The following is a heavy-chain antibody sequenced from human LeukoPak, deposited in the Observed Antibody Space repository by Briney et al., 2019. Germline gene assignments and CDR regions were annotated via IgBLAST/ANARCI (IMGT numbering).Heavy chain of an antibody. CDR2: IKQDGSEK. CDR1: GFTFSDYY. Sequence: GGSLRLSCAASGFTFSDYYMSWIRQAPGKGLEWVANIKQDGSEKYYVDSVKGRFTISRDNAKNSLYLQMNSLRAEDTAVYYCARDQMGAAMVVDYWGQGTLVTVSS. D-gene: IGHD5-18*01. CDR3: ARDQMGAAMVVDY. J-gene: IGHJ4*02. V-gene: IGHV3-7*01.